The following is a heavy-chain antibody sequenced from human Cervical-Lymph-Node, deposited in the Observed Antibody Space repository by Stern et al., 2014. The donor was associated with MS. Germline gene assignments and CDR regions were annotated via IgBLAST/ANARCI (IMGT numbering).Heavy chain of an antibody. Sequence: EEQLVESGGGLVKPGGSLRLSCAASGFTFSTYSMNWVRQAPGKGLEWVSSTSTTSTYIYYADSVRGRFTISRDNAENSLYLQLNNLRDEDTAVYYCSRGWSGFDDWGQGTLVTVSS. CDR3: SRGWSGFDD. J-gene: IGHJ4*02. D-gene: IGHD3-3*01. V-gene: IGHV3-21*01. CDR2: TSTTSTYI. CDR1: GFTFSTYS.